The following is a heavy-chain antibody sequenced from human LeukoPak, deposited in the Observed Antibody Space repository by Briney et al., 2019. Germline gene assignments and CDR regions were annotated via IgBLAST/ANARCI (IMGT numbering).Heavy chain of an antibody. CDR2: IYHSGST. Sequence: SETPSLTCTVSGYSISSVYYWGWIRQPPGKGLEWIGSIYHSGSTYYNPSLKSRVTISVDTSKNQFSLKLSSVTAADTAVYYCAKSTGYGLVDIWGQGTMVTVSS. D-gene: IGHD3-9*01. CDR1: GYSISSVYY. J-gene: IGHJ3*02. V-gene: IGHV4-38-2*02. CDR3: AKSTGYGLVDI.